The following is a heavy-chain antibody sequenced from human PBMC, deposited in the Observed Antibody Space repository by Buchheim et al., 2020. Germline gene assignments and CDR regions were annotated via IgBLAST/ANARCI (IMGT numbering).Heavy chain of an antibody. CDR3: VRDSTGYCSGGTCLNAPTFDN. CDR2: INPNNGAT. Sequence: QVHLEQSGAEVKKPGASVKVACKASGYTFTDKYIHWVRQAPGQGLEWMGWINPNNGATNYAQKFQGRVTMTRDTSIPSAYLELWSMRSDDTGVYYCVRDSTGYCSGGTCLNAPTFDNGGQGAL. D-gene: IGHD2-15*01. V-gene: IGHV1-2*02. J-gene: IGHJ4*02. CDR1: GYTFTDKY.